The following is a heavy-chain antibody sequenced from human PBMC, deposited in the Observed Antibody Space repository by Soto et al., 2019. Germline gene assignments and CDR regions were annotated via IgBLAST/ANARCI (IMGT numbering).Heavy chain of an antibody. Sequence: GGSLRLSCAASGFTVSSNYMSWVRQAPGKGLEWVSVIYSGGSTYYADSVKGRFTISRDNSKNTLYLQMNSLRAEDTAVYYCASHAYYYDSSGYYRSHAFDIWGQGTMVTVSS. J-gene: IGHJ3*02. V-gene: IGHV3-53*01. D-gene: IGHD3-22*01. CDR3: ASHAYYYDSSGYYRSHAFDI. CDR2: IYSGGST. CDR1: GFTVSSNY.